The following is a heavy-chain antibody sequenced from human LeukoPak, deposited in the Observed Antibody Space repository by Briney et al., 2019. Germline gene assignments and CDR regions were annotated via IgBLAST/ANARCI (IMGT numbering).Heavy chain of an antibody. V-gene: IGHV4-59*08. CDR2: YYYSGST. Sequence: PSETLSLTCTVSGGSISSSYWSWIRQPPGKGLEWIGDYYYSGSTNYNPSLKSRVTISVDTSKNQFSLNLSSVTAADTAVYYCARHKDIEVAGTLDYWGQGTLVTVSS. D-gene: IGHD6-13*01. CDR3: ARHKDIEVAGTLDY. CDR1: GGSISSSY. J-gene: IGHJ4*02.